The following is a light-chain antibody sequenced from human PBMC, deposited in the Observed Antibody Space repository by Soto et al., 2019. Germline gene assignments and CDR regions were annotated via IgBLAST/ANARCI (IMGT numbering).Light chain of an antibody. V-gene: IGLV2-8*01. Sequence: QSALTQPPSASGSPGQSVTISCTGTSSDVGEYNYVSWYQQHPGKAPKLMIYEVSKRPSGVPDRFSGSKSGNTASLTVSGLQAEDEADYYCSSYAGSNNFVVFGGGTKVTVL. CDR1: SSDVGEYNY. CDR3: SSYAGSNNFVV. J-gene: IGLJ2*01. CDR2: EVS.